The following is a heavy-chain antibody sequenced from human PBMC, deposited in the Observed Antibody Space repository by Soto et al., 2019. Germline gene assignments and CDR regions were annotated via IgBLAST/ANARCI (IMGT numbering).Heavy chain of an antibody. CDR1: GFAFSDSA. CDR3: AKSIVVVPQLLTH. D-gene: IGHD2-2*01. CDR2: ISGSGGST. J-gene: IGHJ4*02. V-gene: IGHV3-23*01. Sequence: GGSLRLSCAASGFAFSDSAMAWVRQAPGKGLEWVSAISGSGGSTYYADSVKGRFTISRDNSKNTLYLQMNSLRAEDTAVYYCAKSIVVVPQLLTHWGQGTLVTVSS.